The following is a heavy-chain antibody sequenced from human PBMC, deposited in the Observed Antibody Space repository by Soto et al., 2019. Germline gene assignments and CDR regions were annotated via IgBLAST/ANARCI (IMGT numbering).Heavy chain of an antibody. V-gene: IGHV5-10-1*01. Sequence: PGGSLKISCKGSGYSFTSYWISGVRQMPGKGLEWMGRIDPSDSYTNYSPSFQGHVTISADKSISTAYLQWSSLKASDTAMYYCASHSSGWENYYYYGMDVWGQGTTVTVSS. CDR2: IDPSDSYT. D-gene: IGHD6-19*01. CDR3: ASHSSGWENYYYYGMDV. J-gene: IGHJ6*02. CDR1: GYSFTSYW.